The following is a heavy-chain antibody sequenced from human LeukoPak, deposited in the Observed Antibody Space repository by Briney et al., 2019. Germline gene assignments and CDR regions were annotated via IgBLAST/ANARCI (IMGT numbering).Heavy chain of an antibody. CDR3: ARMRVVGATIDY. CDR1: GFTFSSYG. V-gene: IGHV3-23*01. J-gene: IGHJ4*02. Sequence: PGGSLRLSCAASGFTFSSYGMSWVRQAPGKGLEWVSAISGSGGSTYYADSVKGRFTISRDNSKNTLYLQMNSLRAEDTAVYYCARMRVVGATIDYWGQGTLVTVSS. D-gene: IGHD1-26*01. CDR2: ISGSGGST.